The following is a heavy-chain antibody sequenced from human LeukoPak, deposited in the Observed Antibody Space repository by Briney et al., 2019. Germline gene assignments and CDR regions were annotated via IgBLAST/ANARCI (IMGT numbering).Heavy chain of an antibody. J-gene: IGHJ4*02. Sequence: SQSLSLTCTVSGGSISSGSYYWIWIRQPAGKGLEWIGRIYTSGTTDYNPSLKSRVTISADTSKNQFSLKLSSVTAADTAVYYCGREKSWSEVDHWGQGTLVTVSS. D-gene: IGHD3-3*01. CDR3: GREKSWSEVDH. CDR2: IYTSGTT. V-gene: IGHV4-61*02. CDR1: GGSISSGSYY.